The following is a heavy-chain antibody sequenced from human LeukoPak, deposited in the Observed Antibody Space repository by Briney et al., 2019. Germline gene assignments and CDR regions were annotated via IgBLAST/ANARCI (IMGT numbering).Heavy chain of an antibody. J-gene: IGHJ4*02. CDR1: GFTFSNYA. V-gene: IGHV3-23*01. CDR2: ISGSGGST. CDR3: AKAAAAPGFDF. Sequence: GESLRLSCGASGFTFSNYAMSWVRQAPGQGLEWVSTISGSGGSTYYADSVKGRFTISRDNSKNTIYLQMNSLRAEDTALYYCAKAAAAPGFDFWGQGTLVTVSS. D-gene: IGHD6-13*01.